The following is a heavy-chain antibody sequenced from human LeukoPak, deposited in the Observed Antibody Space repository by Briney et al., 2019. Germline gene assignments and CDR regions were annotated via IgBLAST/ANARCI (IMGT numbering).Heavy chain of an antibody. V-gene: IGHV4-59*01. J-gene: IGHJ1*01. CDR3: ASYSSSLEYFHP. CDR1: GGSIRGYY. Sequence: SETLSLTCTVSGGSIRGYYWSWIRQPPGKGLEWIGYIYYSGSTNYNPSLKSRVAISVDTSKNQFSLKLSSVTAADAAVYYCASYSSSLEYFHPWGQGTLVTVSS. CDR2: IYYSGST. D-gene: IGHD6-13*01.